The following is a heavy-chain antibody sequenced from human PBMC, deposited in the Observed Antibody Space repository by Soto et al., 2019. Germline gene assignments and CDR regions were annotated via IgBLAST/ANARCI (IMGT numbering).Heavy chain of an antibody. J-gene: IGHJ6*02. D-gene: IGHD3-9*01. CDR3: ERIVLRYFDWTRNYGMDV. Sequence: PSETLSLTCAVYGGSFSGYYWSWIRQPPGKGLEWIGEINHSGSTNYNPSLKSRVTISVDTSKNQFSLKLSSVTAADTAVYYCERIVLRYFDWTRNYGMDVWGQGTTVTVSS. V-gene: IGHV4-34*01. CDR2: INHSGST. CDR1: GGSFSGYY.